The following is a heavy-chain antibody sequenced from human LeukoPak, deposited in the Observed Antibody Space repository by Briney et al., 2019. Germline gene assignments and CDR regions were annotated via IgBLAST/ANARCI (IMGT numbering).Heavy chain of an antibody. CDR1: GFTVINNY. CDR2: IYSGGYT. V-gene: IGHV3-53*01. J-gene: IGHJ4*02. CDR3: ARVGYYGSGSSPHFDD. D-gene: IGHD3-10*01. Sequence: GGSLRLSCAASGFTVINNYMSWVRQAPGKGLEWVSIIYSGGYTYYADSVKGRFTISRDNSKNTLYLQMNSLRAEDTAVYYCARVGYYGSGSSPHFDDWGQGTLVTVPS.